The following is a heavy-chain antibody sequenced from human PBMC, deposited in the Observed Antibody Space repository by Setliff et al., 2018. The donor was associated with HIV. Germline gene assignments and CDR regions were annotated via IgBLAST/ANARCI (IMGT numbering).Heavy chain of an antibody. CDR2: IYHSGST. D-gene: IGHD1-26*01. CDR3: AREAVLFGGSYRFDY. J-gene: IGHJ4*02. V-gene: IGHV4-4*02. Sequence: PSETLSLTCAVSGGSISSSNWWSWVRQPPGKGLEWIGDIYHSGSTKYNPSLKSRVTISVDKSRNQFSLNLGSVTAADTAVYYCAREAVLFGGSYRFDYWGQGTLVTVSS. CDR1: GGSISSSNW.